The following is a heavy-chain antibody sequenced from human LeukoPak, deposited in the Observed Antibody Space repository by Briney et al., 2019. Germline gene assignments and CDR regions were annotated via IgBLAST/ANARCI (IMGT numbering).Heavy chain of an antibody. Sequence: ASGNVSCKVSGYTLTELSMHWVRQAPGEGLEWRGGFDAEDGETIYAQNFQARVTITDDTSTDTAYMELSSLRSDDTAVYYCATDYKGLVDYWGQGTLVTVSS. CDR1: GYTLTELS. D-gene: IGHD3-10*01. J-gene: IGHJ4*02. CDR2: FDAEDGET. V-gene: IGHV1-24*01. CDR3: ATDYKGLVDY.